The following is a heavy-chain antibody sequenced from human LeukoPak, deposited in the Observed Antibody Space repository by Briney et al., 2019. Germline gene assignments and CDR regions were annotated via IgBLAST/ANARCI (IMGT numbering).Heavy chain of an antibody. Sequence: PSETLSLTCTVSGGSIGSYYWSWIRQPPGKGLEWIGYIYYSGSTNYNPSLKSRVTISVDTSKNQFSLKLSSVTAADTAVYYCARRGSGSVDSYGSFDYWGQGTLVTVSS. V-gene: IGHV4-59*01. CDR1: GGSIGSYY. CDR2: IYYSGST. J-gene: IGHJ4*02. CDR3: ARRGSGSVDSYGSFDY. D-gene: IGHD5-18*01.